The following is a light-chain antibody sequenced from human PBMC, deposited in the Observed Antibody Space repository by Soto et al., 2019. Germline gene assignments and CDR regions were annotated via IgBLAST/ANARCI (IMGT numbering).Light chain of an antibody. CDR2: EVN. CDR3: TSYAGGTNV. J-gene: IGLJ1*01. V-gene: IGLV2-8*01. CDR1: SSDVGGYNY. Sequence: QSVLTQPPSASGSPGQSVTISCTGTSSDVGGYNYVSWYQQHPGKVPKLMVYEVNKRPSGVPDRFSGSKSGNTASLTVSGLHADDEDDYYCTSYAGGTNVFGTGTKLTVL.